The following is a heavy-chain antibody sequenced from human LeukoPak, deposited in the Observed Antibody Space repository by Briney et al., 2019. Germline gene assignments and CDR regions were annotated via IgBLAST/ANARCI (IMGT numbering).Heavy chain of an antibody. J-gene: IGHJ6*02. CDR1: GGSISSYY. CDR3: ARGRANRYSSSSVYYYYGMDV. D-gene: IGHD6-6*01. CDR2: IYYSGST. Sequence: PSETLSLTCTVSGGSISSYYWSWIRQPPGKGLEWIGYIYYSGSTNYNPSLKSRVTISVDTSKNQFSLKLSSVTAADTAVYYCARGRANRYSSSSVYYYYGMDVWGQGTTVTVSS. V-gene: IGHV4-59*01.